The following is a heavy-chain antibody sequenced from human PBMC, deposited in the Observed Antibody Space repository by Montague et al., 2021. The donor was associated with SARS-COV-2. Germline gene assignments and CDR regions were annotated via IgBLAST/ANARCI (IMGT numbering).Heavy chain of an antibody. CDR3: TRDRGTAAADNCYYGMDV. CDR1: GDSIRSYH. J-gene: IGHJ6*02. Sequence: SETLSLTCTVSGDSIRSYHWNWIRQPPGKGLEWIGRISNSGRTIYNPSLKRRVTISVDTSKNQFFLNLRSMVAADTAISYCTRDRGTAAADNCYYGMDVWGPGTTVTVSS. CDR2: ISNSGRT. V-gene: IGHV4-59*13. D-gene: IGHD6-13*01.